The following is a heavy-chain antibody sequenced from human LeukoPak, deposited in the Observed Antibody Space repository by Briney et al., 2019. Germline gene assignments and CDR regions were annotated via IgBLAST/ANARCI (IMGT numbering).Heavy chain of an antibody. CDR2: IYYSGST. CDR3: ARLVVVTAISGMDV. D-gene: IGHD2-21*02. V-gene: IGHV4-30-4*01. J-gene: IGHJ6*02. CDR1: GGSISSGDYY. Sequence: PSETLSLTCTVSGGSISSGDYYWSWIRQPPGKGLEWIGYIYYSGSTYYNPSLKSRVTISVDTSKNQFSLKLSSVTAADTAVYYCARLVVVTAISGMDVWGQGTTVTVSS.